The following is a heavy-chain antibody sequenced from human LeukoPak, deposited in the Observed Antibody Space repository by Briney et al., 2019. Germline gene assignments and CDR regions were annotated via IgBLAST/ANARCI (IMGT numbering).Heavy chain of an antibody. Sequence: SETLSLTCAVSGGSFTDYYWTWIRQPPEKGLEWIGEINDSGITNYSPSLKSRVSISVDTSKNQFSLKLSSVTAADTAVYYCARVGSEQWLVPDWFDPWGQGTLVTVSS. D-gene: IGHD6-19*01. CDR1: GGSFTDYY. J-gene: IGHJ5*02. CDR2: INDSGIT. V-gene: IGHV4-34*01. CDR3: ARVGSEQWLVPDWFDP.